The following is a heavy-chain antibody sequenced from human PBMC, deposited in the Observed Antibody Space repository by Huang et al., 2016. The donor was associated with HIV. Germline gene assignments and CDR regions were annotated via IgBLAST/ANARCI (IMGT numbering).Heavy chain of an antibody. CDR2: FAPEHGET. J-gene: IGHJ3*02. D-gene: IGHD2-21*01. CDR1: GYTLTELS. V-gene: IGHV1-24*01. CDR3: AAGYDTYYDI. Sequence: QVQLVQSGAEVKKPGASVKVSCKVSGYTLTELSIHWVRQAPGKGLEWIGGFAPEHGETIYAQNFQGRVTMTEDTSTDTADMELHSLRPEDTAVYYCAAGYDTYYDIWGQGTMVIASS.